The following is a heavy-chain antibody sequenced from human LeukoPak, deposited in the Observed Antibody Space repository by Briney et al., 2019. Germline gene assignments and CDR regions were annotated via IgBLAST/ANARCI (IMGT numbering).Heavy chain of an antibody. V-gene: IGHV1-46*01. J-gene: IGHJ4*02. CDR3: ARDRDDSSGYYYAVDFDY. CDR2: INPSGGST. D-gene: IGHD3-22*01. Sequence: ASVKVSCKASGYTFISYYIHWVRQAPGQGLEWMGIINPSGGSTSYAQKFQGRVTMTRDTSTSTVYMELSSLRSEDTAVYYCARDRDDSSGYYYAVDFDYWGQGTLASVSS. CDR1: GYTFISYY.